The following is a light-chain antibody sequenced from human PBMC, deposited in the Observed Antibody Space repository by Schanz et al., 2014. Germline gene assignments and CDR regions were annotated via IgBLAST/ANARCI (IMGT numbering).Light chain of an antibody. Sequence: EIVMTQSPATLSVSPGERVTLSCRASQSVSSKVAWYQQKPGQAPRLLIHGASTRATGIPDRFSGTGTGTEFTLTISSLQSEDFAVYYCQQYDNWPPRFGQGTKVEIK. CDR1: QSVSSK. J-gene: IGKJ1*01. CDR2: GAS. V-gene: IGKV3-15*01. CDR3: QQYDNWPPR.